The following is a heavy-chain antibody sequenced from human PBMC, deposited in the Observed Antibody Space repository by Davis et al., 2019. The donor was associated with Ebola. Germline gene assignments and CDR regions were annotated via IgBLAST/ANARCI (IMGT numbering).Heavy chain of an antibody. V-gene: IGHV6-1*01. D-gene: IGHD6-19*01. CDR3: ARGWFRSGMDV. CDR1: GDSVSSGG. Sequence: PSETLSLTCAISGDSVSSGGWNWIRQSPSRGLEWLGRTYYSSKWYHDYATSVKSRITINLDTSKNQFSLHLTSVTPEDTAVYYCARGWFRSGMDVWGQGTTVTVSS. J-gene: IGHJ6*02. CDR2: TYYSSKWYH.